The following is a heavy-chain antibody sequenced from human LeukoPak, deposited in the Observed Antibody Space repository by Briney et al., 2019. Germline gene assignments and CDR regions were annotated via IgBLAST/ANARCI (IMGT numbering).Heavy chain of an antibody. CDR3: ASSLIVVVIHPLDY. CDR1: GYSFTGHY. J-gene: IGHJ4*02. V-gene: IGHV1-2*02. D-gene: IGHD3-22*01. Sequence: GASVKVSCKASGYSFTGHYMHWVRQAPGQGLEWMGWINPNSGGTNYAQKFQGRVTITADKSTSTAYMELSSLRSEDTAVYYCASSLIVVVIHPLDYWGQGTLVTVSS. CDR2: INPNSGGT.